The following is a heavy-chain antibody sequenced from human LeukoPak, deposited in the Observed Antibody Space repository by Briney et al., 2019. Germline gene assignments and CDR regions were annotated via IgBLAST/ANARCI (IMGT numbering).Heavy chain of an antibody. J-gene: IGHJ4*02. V-gene: IGHV4-34*01. Sequence: SETLSLTCAVHGGSFSGYYWSWIRQPPGKGLEWIGEINHSGSTNYNPSLKSRVTISVDTSKNQFSLKLSSVTAADTAVYYCARAPYYYGSGSPGAVYWGQGTLVTVSS. CDR2: INHSGST. D-gene: IGHD3-10*01. CDR1: GGSFSGYY. CDR3: ARAPYYYGSGSPGAVY.